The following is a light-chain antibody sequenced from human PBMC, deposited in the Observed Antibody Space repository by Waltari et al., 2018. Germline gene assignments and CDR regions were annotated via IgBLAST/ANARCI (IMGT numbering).Light chain of an antibody. CDR3: QSYDTGDLWV. CDR1: GARIASDY. Sequence: ILTQPHSVSESPGKTVTISCTGSGARIASDYVQWYQQRPGSAPTTLMYENNRRPSGVPDLCSGSIDSSSNSASLTISGLKTEDEADYYCQSYDTGDLWVFGGGTKLTVL. V-gene: IGLV6-57*02. CDR2: ENN. J-gene: IGLJ3*02.